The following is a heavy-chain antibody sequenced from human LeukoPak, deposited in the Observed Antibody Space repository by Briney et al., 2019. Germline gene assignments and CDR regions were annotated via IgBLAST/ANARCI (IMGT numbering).Heavy chain of an antibody. CDR3: AKDRYYYGSGSYYNDYFDY. CDR1: GFTFSSYG. V-gene: IGHV3-33*06. D-gene: IGHD3-10*01. Sequence: PGRSLRLSCAASGFTFSSYGMHWVRQAPGKGLEWVAVIWYDGSNKYYADSVKGRFTISRDNSKNTLYLQMNSLRAEDTAVYYCAKDRYYYGSGSYYNDYFDYWDQGTLVTVSS. CDR2: IWYDGSNK. J-gene: IGHJ4*02.